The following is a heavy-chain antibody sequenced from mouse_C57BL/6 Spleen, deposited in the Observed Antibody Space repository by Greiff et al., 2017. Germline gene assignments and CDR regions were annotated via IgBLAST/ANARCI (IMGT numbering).Heavy chain of an antibody. V-gene: IGHV5-17*01. CDR2: ISSGSSTI. Sequence: DVKLVESGGGLVKPGGSLKLSCAASGFTFSDYGMHWVRQAPEQGLEWVAYISSGSSTIYYADTVKGRFTISRDNAKNTLFLQMTSLRSEDTAMYYCARRDYFDYWGQGTTLTVSS. CDR1: GFTFSDYG. CDR3: ARRDYFDY. J-gene: IGHJ2*01.